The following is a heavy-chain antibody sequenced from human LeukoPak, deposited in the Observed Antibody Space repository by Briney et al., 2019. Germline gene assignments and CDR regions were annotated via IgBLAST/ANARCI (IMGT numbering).Heavy chain of an antibody. D-gene: IGHD3-22*01. CDR1: GFTFSTYA. Sequence: GGSLRLSCAASGFTFSTYAIHWVRQAPGKGLEWVAVISYDGSNKYYADSVKGRFTISRDNSKNTLYLQMNSLRAEDTAVYYCARFGEERYYDSAYWDQGTLVTVSS. J-gene: IGHJ4*02. CDR3: ARFGEERYYDSAY. V-gene: IGHV3-30-3*01. CDR2: ISYDGSNK.